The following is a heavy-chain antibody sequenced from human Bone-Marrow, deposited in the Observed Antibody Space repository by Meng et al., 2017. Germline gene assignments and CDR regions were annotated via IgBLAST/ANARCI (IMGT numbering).Heavy chain of an antibody. CDR3: ARGGLIVDTYYFDY. V-gene: IGHV4-31*03. CDR2: IYYSGST. CDR1: GGSISSGGYY. D-gene: IGHD1-26*01. Sequence: SETLSLTCTVSGGSISSGGYYWSWIRQHPGKGLEWIGYIYYSGSTYYNPSLKSRVTISVDTSKNQFSLKLSSVTAADTAVYYCARGGLIVDTYYFDYWARERWSPSSQ. J-gene: IGHJ4*02.